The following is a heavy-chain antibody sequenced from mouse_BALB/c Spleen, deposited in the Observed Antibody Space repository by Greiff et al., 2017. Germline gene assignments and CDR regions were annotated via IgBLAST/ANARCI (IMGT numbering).Heavy chain of an antibody. D-gene: IGHD1-2*01. CDR3: ARWDYGYDFDY. Sequence: QVQLQQSGAELMKPGASVKISCKATGYTFSSYWIEWVKQRPGHGLEWIGEILPGSGSTNYNEKFKGKATFTADTSSNTAYMQLSSLTSEDSAVYYCARWDYGYDFDYWGQGTTLTVSS. CDR2: ILPGSGST. V-gene: IGHV1-9*01. J-gene: IGHJ2*01. CDR1: GYTFSSYW.